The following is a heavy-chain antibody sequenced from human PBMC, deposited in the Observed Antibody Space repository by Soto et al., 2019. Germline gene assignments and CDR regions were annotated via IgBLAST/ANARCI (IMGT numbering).Heavy chain of an antibody. CDR1: GGSISSYY. D-gene: IGHD3-16*01. V-gene: IGHV4-59*01. Sequence: PSETLSLTCTVSGGSISSYYWSWIRQPPGKGLEWIGYIYYSGSTNYNPSLKSRVTISVDTSKNQFSLKLSSVTAADTAVYYCERYDRRYRGQGTLDIVSA. J-gene: IGHJ4*02. CDR2: IYYSGST. CDR3: ERYDRRY.